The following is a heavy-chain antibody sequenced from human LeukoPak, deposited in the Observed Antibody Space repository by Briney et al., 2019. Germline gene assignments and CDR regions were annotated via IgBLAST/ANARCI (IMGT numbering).Heavy chain of an antibody. CDR3: ARDLYSSDWYDGGFDY. CDR2: INPSGGST. D-gene: IGHD6-19*01. V-gene: IGHV1-46*01. CDR1: GYTFTSYY. Sequence: ASVKVSCKASGYTFTSYYMHWVRQAPGQGLEWMGIINPSGGSTSYAQKFQGRDTMTRDTSTSTVYMELSSLRSEDTAVYYCARDLYSSDWYDGGFDYWGQGTLVTVSS. J-gene: IGHJ4*02.